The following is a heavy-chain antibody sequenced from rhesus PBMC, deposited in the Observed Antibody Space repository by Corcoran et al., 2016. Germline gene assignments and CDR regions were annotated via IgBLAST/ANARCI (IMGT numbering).Heavy chain of an antibody. Sequence: QVQLQESGPAVVKPSETLSRTRAGSGCSISRSNWWNWIPQSPGQGLGWIGGLYGRGGSTDYTPSLKSRVIISTDTSTNQFSLKLRSVTDADTAVYHCARQKPYYFDYWGQGVLVTVSS. CDR2: LYGRGGST. V-gene: IGHV4-93*02. J-gene: IGHJ4*01. CDR3: ARQKPYYFDY. CDR1: GCSISRSNW.